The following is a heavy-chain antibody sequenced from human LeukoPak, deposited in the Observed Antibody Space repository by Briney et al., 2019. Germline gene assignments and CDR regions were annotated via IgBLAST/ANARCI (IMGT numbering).Heavy chain of an antibody. V-gene: IGHV1-2*02. CDR2: INPHSGGT. D-gene: IGHD3-16*01. J-gene: IGHJ4*02. CDR1: GYTITGYY. CDR3: ARRTWGGYFDY. Sequence: GASVKVSCRASGYTITGYYMHWVRQAPGQGLEWMGWINPHSGGTNSAQKIQGRVSMTRDTSISTVYMELSRLRSDDTAVYYCARRTWGGYFDYWGQGTLVTVSS.